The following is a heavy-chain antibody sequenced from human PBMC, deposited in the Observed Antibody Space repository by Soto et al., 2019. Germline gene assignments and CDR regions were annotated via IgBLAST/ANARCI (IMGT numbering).Heavy chain of an antibody. CDR3: AKDRARRGWEIVNYYYYGMDV. J-gene: IGHJ6*02. CDR1: GFTFSSYG. D-gene: IGHD1-26*01. V-gene: IGHV3-30*18. CDR2: ISYDGSNK. Sequence: GGSLRLSCAASGFTFSSYGMHWVRQAPGKGLEWVAVISYDGSNKYYADSVKGRFTISRDNSKNTLYLQMNSLRAEDTAVYYCAKDRARRGWEIVNYYYYGMDVWGQGTTVTVSS.